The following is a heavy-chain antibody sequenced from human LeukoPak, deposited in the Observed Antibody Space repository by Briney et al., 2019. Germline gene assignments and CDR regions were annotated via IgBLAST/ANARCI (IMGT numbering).Heavy chain of an antibody. CDR3: ARAKGLFDH. V-gene: IGHV1-46*01. CDR2: INPSGGST. J-gene: IGHJ4*02. Sequence: ASVRVSCTASGYTFAIYYIHWVRQAPGQGLEWMGIINPSGGSTSYTQTFQGRLTMTRDTSTSTVYMELSSLRSEDTAVYYCARAKGLFDHWGQGTLVTVSS. CDR1: GYTFAIYY.